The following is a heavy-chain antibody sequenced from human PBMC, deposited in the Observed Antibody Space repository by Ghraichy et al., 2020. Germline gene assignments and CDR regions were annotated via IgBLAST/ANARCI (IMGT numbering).Heavy chain of an antibody. V-gene: IGHV3-48*02. CDR1: GFTFSSYS. CDR3: VRDLTKIGYCSSTNCYDLGWFEP. Sequence: GESLNISCAASGFTFSSYSMNWVRQAPGKGLEWVSYISSSSNTIYYADSVKGRFTISRDNAENSLYLQMNSLRDEDTAVYYCVRDLTKIGYCSSTNCYDLGWFEPWGQGNLVTVSS. J-gene: IGHJ5*02. D-gene: IGHD2-2*01. CDR2: ISSSSNTI.